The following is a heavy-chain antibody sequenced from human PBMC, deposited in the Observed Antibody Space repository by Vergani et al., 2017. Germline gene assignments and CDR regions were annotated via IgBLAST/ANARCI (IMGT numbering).Heavy chain of an antibody. V-gene: IGHV3-11*05. Sequence: QVQLVESGGGLVKPGGSLRLSCAASGFTFSDYYMSWIRQAPGKGLEWVSYISSSSSYTNYADSVKGRFTISRDNSKNTLYLQMNSLRAEDTAVYYCAKDRVAAADTFDYWGQGTLVTVSS. J-gene: IGHJ4*02. CDR2: ISSSSSYT. CDR1: GFTFSDYY. CDR3: AKDRVAAADTFDY. D-gene: IGHD6-13*01.